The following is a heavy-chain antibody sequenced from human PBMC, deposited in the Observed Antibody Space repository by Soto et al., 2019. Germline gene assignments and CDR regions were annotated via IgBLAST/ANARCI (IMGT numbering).Heavy chain of an antibody. J-gene: IGHJ4*01. CDR1: GDTFSRYT. CDR3: GRGRGVHYFGRSQLDY. D-gene: IGHD3-16*01. Sequence: QVQLVQSGAEVKKPGSSVRVSCKTSGDTFSRYTVNWVRQAPRQGLEWMGGIIPRFGTTNYAPTVQDRVTITADTSMNTVYMGWGSVRSEDTAFDYCGRGRGVHYFGRSQLDYG. CDR2: IIPRFGTT. V-gene: IGHV1-69*06.